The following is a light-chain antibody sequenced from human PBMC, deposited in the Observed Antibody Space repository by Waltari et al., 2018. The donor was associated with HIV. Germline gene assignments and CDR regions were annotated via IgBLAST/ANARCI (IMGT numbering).Light chain of an antibody. V-gene: IGLV1-51*01. CDR1: SSNIGNNY. J-gene: IGLJ1*01. Sequence: QSVLTQPPSLSAALGQRVTISCSGSSSNIGNNYVSWYQQLPGTAPKLVIYEKNNRPSGIPDHFAGSKSGTSATLVITGLQTGDEADYYCVTWDNSLSAYVFGTGTKVTVL. CDR3: VTWDNSLSAYV. CDR2: EKN.